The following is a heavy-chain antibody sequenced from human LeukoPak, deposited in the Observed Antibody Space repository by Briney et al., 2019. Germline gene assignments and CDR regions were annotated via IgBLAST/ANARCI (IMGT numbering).Heavy chain of an antibody. CDR2: INHSGST. Sequence: SATLSLTCAVYGGSLSGYYWSWIRQHPGKGLEWIGEINHSGSTNYNPSLKSRVTISVDTSKNQFSLKLSSVTAADTAVYYCARGRRGYGSGSYPFDYWGQGTLVTVSS. D-gene: IGHD3-10*01. CDR1: GGSLSGYY. J-gene: IGHJ4*02. V-gene: IGHV4-34*01. CDR3: ARGRRGYGSGSYPFDY.